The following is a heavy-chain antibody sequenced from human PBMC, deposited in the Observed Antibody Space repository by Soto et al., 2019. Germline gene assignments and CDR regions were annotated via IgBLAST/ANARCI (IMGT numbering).Heavy chain of an antibody. CDR2: IYYSGST. CDR3: ARDYGDYVNWFDP. CDR1: GGSISSYY. J-gene: IGHJ5*02. D-gene: IGHD4-17*01. Sequence: QVQLQESGPGLVKPSETLSLACTVSGGSISSYYWSWIRQPPGKGLEWIGYIYYSGSTNYNPSLKSRVTISVDTSKNQFSLKLSSVTAADTAVYYCARDYGDYVNWFDPWGQGTLVTVSS. V-gene: IGHV4-59*01.